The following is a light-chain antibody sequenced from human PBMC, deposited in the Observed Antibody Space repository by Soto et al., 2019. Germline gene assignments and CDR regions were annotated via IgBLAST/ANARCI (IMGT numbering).Light chain of an antibody. CDR2: GTS. J-gene: IGKJ1*01. CDR3: QHYDDSPTWT. V-gene: IGKV3-20*01. CDR1: QSVSSNY. Sequence: EIVLTQSPGTPSLSPGEGATLSCRASQSVSSNYVAWYQQKPGQAPRLLISGTSSRATGIPDRFSGSGSGTEFFLTISRLEPEDFAVYYCQHYDDSPTWTFGQGTKVEVK.